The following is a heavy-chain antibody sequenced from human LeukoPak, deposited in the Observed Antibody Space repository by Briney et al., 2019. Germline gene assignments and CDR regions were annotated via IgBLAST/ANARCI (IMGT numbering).Heavy chain of an antibody. CDR3: AKGIYSSGWSYFDY. CDR1: GFTFSNSA. D-gene: IGHD6-19*01. CDR2: LSGSGITT. J-gene: IGHJ4*01. V-gene: IGHV3-23*01. Sequence: PGGSLRLSCAASGFTFSNSAMSSVRQAPGKGLEWVSTLSGSGITTYYADSVTGRFTISRDNSKNTLCLQMNSLRAEDTAVYYCAKGIYSSGWSYFDYWGHGTLVTVSS.